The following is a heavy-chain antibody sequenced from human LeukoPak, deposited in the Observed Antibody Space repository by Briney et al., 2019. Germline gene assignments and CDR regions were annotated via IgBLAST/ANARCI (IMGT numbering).Heavy chain of an antibody. CDR2: MSPNSGDT. Sequence: GASVKVSCKASGYTFTSYDFNWVRQATGQRPEWMGWMSPNSGDTGYAQKFQDRVTMTRNTSISTAYMELSSLRSDDTAVYYCASATFSYYYDSSGYYELDYWGQGTLVTVSS. D-gene: IGHD3-22*01. CDR1: GYTFTSYD. J-gene: IGHJ4*02. CDR3: ASATFSYYYDSSGYYELDY. V-gene: IGHV1-8*01.